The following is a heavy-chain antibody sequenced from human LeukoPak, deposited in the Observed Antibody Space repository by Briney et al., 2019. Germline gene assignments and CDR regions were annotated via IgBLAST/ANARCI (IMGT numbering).Heavy chain of an antibody. Sequence: SVKVSCKASGYTFTSYDISWVRQAPGQGLEWMGGIIPIFGTANYAQKFQGRVTITADESTSTAYMELSSLRSEDTAVYYCARDSGSYYYDSSGYYSPTPFDYWGQGTLVTVSS. J-gene: IGHJ4*02. V-gene: IGHV1-69*13. D-gene: IGHD3-22*01. CDR2: IIPIFGTA. CDR3: ARDSGSYYYDSSGYYSPTPFDY. CDR1: GYTFTSYD.